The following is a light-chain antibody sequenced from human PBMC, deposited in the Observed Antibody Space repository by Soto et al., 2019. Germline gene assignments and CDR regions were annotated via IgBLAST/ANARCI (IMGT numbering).Light chain of an antibody. Sequence: EIVLTQSPDTLSLSPGERATLSCRASQSIGSSFLACYQQKPGQAPRLLIYRTSTRATGIPDRFTGTGSGTDFTLTNSRLEPEDFAVYYCQQYENSPLTFGGGTKVEIK. CDR1: QSIGSSF. J-gene: IGKJ4*01. CDR2: RTS. V-gene: IGKV3-20*01. CDR3: QQYENSPLT.